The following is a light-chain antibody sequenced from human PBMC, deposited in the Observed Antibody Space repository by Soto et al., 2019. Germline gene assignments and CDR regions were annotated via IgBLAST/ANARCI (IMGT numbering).Light chain of an antibody. CDR2: AIS. J-gene: IGKJ1*01. Sequence: ETVITESPTALSVSPGERATLSCRASQSVSSNLGWYQQKPGQAPRLLIYAISSRATGIPDRFSGSGSGTDFTLTISRLEPEDFAMYYCQQYGSSRWTFDQGTKVDIK. CDR3: QQYGSSRWT. CDR1: QSVSSN. V-gene: IGKV3-20*01.